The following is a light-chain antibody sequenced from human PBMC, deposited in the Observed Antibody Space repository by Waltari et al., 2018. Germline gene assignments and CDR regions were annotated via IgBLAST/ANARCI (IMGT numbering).Light chain of an antibody. CDR2: SAS. Sequence: DIQLTQSPSFLSASVGDKITITCRARQAISTYLAWYQQKPGKGPSLLIYSASTLQSGVPSRFSGGGSGTEFTLTISSLQPEDFASYYCQQYNNYPRTFGQGTKLEI. CDR1: QAISTY. J-gene: IGKJ2*01. CDR3: QQYNNYPRT. V-gene: IGKV1-9*01.